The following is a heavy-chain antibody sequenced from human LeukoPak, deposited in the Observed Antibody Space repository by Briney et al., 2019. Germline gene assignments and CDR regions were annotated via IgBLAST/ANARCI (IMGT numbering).Heavy chain of an antibody. CDR2: INPNSGGT. CDR1: GYTFTGYY. D-gene: IGHD5-24*01. J-gene: IGHJ5*02. Sequence: APVKVSCKASGYTFTGYYMHWVRQAPGQGLEWMGWINPNSGGTNYAQKFQGRVTMTRDTSISTAYMELSRLRSDDTAVYYCARGDGYNGDWFDPWGQGTLVTVSS. V-gene: IGHV1-2*02. CDR3: ARGDGYNGDWFDP.